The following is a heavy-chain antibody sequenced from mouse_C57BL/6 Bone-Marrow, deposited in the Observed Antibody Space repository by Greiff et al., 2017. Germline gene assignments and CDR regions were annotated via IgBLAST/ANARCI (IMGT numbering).Heavy chain of an antibody. J-gene: IGHJ2*01. V-gene: IGHV1-52*01. D-gene: IGHD1-1*01. Sequence: QVQLQQPGAELVRPGSSVKLSCKASGYTFTSYWMHWVKQRPIQGLEWIGNIDPSDSDTHYNQKFKDKATLTVDKSSSTAYMQLSSLTSEDSAVYYCARELRYSFYYFDYWGQGTTLTVSS. CDR3: ARELRYSFYYFDY. CDR1: GYTFTSYW. CDR2: IDPSDSDT.